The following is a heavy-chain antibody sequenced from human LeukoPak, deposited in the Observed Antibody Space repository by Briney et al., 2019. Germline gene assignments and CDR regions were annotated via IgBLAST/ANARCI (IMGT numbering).Heavy chain of an antibody. CDR3: GREPPNYGYGMDV. J-gene: IGHJ6*02. CDR2: INTNSRTV. CDR1: GFTFSDYE. D-gene: IGHD5-24*01. Sequence: QPGGSLRLSCAASGFTFSDYEMNWVRQAPGKGLEWVSYINTNSRTVYYADSVKGRFTISRDNAANSLYLQMNSLRAEDTALYYCGREPPNYGYGMDVWGQGTLVTVSS. V-gene: IGHV3-48*03.